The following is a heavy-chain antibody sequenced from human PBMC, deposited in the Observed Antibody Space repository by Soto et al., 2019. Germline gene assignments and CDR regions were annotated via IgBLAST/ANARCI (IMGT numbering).Heavy chain of an antibody. CDR2: INHSGST. D-gene: IGHD6-13*01. J-gene: IGHJ5*02. CDR1: GGSFSGYY. CDR3: ARRRSSYPPNWFDP. Sequence: SETLSLTCAVYGGSFSGYYWSWVRQPPGKGLEWIGEINHSGSTNYNPSLKSRVTISVDTSKNQFSLKLSSVTAADTAVYYCARRRSSYPPNWFDPWGQGTLVTVSS. V-gene: IGHV4-34*01.